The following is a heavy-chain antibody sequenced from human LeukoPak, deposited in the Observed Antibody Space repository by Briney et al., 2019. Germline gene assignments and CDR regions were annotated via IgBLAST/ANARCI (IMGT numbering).Heavy chain of an antibody. CDR2: ISYDGSNK. Sequence: GGSLRLSCAASGFTFSSYAMHWVRQAPGKGLEWVAVISYDGSNKYYADSVKGRFTISRDNSKNTLYLQMNSLRAEDTAVYYCARSLAYCGGDCIDAFDIWGQGTMVTVSS. CDR1: GFTFSSYA. V-gene: IGHV3-30*04. D-gene: IGHD2-21*02. CDR3: ARSLAYCGGDCIDAFDI. J-gene: IGHJ3*02.